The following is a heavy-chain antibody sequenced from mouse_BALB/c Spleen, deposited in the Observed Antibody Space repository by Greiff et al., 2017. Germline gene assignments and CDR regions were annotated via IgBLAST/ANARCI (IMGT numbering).Heavy chain of an antibody. V-gene: IGHV1S22*01. Sequence: LQQPGSELVRPGASVKLSCKASGYTFTSYWMHWVKQRPGQGLEWIGNIYPGSGSTNYDEKFKSKATLTVDTSSSTAYMQLSSLTSEDSAVYYCTRWGFSYGNYGYFDVWGAGTTVTVSS. D-gene: IGHD2-1*01. J-gene: IGHJ1*01. CDR2: IYPGSGST. CDR3: TRWGFSYGNYGYFDV. CDR1: GYTFTSYW.